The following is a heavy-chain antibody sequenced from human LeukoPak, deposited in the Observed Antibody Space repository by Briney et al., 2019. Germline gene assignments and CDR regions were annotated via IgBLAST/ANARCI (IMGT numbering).Heavy chain of an antibody. V-gene: IGHV1-2*02. CDR3: ARVPPGYCSSTSCYRTHNWFDP. D-gene: IGHD2-2*03. CDR2: INPNSGGT. J-gene: IGHJ5*02. Sequence: ASVKVSCKASGYTFTGYYMHWVRQAPGQGLEWMGWINPNSGGTNYAQKFQGRVTITRDTSISTAYMELSRLRSDDTAVYYCARVPPGYCSSTSCYRTHNWFDPWGQGTLVTVSS. CDR1: GYTFTGYY.